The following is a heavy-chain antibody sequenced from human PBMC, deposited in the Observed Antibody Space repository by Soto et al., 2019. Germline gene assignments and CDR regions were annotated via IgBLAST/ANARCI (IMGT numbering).Heavy chain of an antibody. CDR2: ISGSGGST. Sequence: GGSLRLSCAASGCTFSSYAMSWVRQAPGKGLEWVSAISGSGGSTYYADSVKGRFTISRDNSKNTLYLQMNSLRAEDTAVYYCAKDPSITPEAVITFGGVIAITPGYYFDYWGQGTLVTVSS. J-gene: IGHJ4*02. CDR1: GCTFSSYA. D-gene: IGHD3-16*02. CDR3: AKDPSITPEAVITFGGVIAITPGYYFDY. V-gene: IGHV3-23*01.